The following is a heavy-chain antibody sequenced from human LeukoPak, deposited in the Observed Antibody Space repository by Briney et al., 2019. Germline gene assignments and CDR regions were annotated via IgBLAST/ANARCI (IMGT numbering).Heavy chain of an antibody. CDR1: GYTFTSYD. CDR3: ARGLTRSSPRREYSSGSNRYYYMDV. D-gene: IGHD6-19*01. Sequence: ASVKVSCKASGYTFTSYDINWVRQATGQGLEWMGWMNPNSGNTGYAQKFQGRVTITRNTSIGTAYMELSSLRSEDTAVYYCARGLTRSSPRREYSSGSNRYYYMDVWGKGTTVTVSS. V-gene: IGHV1-8*03. CDR2: MNPNSGNT. J-gene: IGHJ6*03.